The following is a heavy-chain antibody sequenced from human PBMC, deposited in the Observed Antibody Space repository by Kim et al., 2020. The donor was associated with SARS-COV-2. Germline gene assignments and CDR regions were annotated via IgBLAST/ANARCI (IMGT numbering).Heavy chain of an antibody. J-gene: IGHJ3*02. D-gene: IGHD3-9*01. CDR1: GFTFDDYA. CDR3: AKYIERTYYDILTGYYRRENAFDI. V-gene: IGHV3-9*01. CDR2: ISWNSGSI. Sequence: GGSLRLSCAASGFTFDDYAMHWVRQAPGKGLEWVSGISWNSGSIGYADSVKGRFTISRDNAKNSLYLQMNSLRAEDTALYYCAKYIERTYYDILTGYYRRENAFDIWGQGTMVTVSS.